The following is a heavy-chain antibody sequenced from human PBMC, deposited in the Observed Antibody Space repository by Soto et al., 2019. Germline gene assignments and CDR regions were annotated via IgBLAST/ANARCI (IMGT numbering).Heavy chain of an antibody. D-gene: IGHD6-13*01. CDR3: TSRFRQQLVPFDY. Sequence: GGSLRLSCAASGFPFSGSAMHWVRQASGKGLEWVGRIRSKANSYATAYAASVKGRFTISRDDSKNTAYLQMNSLKTEDTAVYYCTSRFRQQLVPFDYWGQGTLVTVSS. V-gene: IGHV3-73*01. J-gene: IGHJ4*02. CDR2: IRSKANSYAT. CDR1: GFPFSGSA.